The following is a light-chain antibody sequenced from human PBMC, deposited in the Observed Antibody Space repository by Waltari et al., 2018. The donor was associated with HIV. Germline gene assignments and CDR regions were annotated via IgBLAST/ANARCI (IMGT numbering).Light chain of an antibody. Sequence: SPGQSITFSCTGTSSDVGDLNFVSWYQQHPGKAPKLMIYDVSHRPSGVSDRFSGSKSGNTASLTISGLQADDEADYYCTSYASITSWVFGGGTKVTVL. CDR2: DVS. V-gene: IGLV2-14*03. CDR1: SSDVGDLNF. CDR3: TSYASITSWV. J-gene: IGLJ3*02.